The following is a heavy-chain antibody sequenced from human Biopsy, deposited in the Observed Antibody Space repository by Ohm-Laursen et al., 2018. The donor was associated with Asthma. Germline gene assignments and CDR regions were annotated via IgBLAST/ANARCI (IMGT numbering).Heavy chain of an antibody. CDR1: GFMFRSFG. CDR3: AKRRGYSGHDNDY. V-gene: IGHV3-30*18. CDR2: ISYDGNHK. Sequence: SLRLSCTAPGFMFRSFGMHWVRQAPGKGLEWVAVISYDGNHKFYEDSVKGRFTVSRDNSKNTLYLQMNSLRTEDTAVYYCAKRRGYSGHDNDYWGQGTLVIVSS. D-gene: IGHD5-12*01. J-gene: IGHJ4*02.